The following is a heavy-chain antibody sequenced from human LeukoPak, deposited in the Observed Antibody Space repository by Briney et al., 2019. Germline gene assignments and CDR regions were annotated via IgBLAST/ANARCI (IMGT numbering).Heavy chain of an antibody. J-gene: IGHJ3*02. CDR1: GFTVSSTY. Sequence: PGGSLRLSCAASGFTVSSTYMTWVRQAPGKGLEWVSVIYGGGGTYYGDSVKGRFTISRDNSKNTLDLQMNSLRAEDTAVYYCASGHSSGHDAFDIWGQGTMVTVSS. D-gene: IGHD6-19*01. V-gene: IGHV3-53*01. CDR3: ASGHSSGHDAFDI. CDR2: IYGGGGT.